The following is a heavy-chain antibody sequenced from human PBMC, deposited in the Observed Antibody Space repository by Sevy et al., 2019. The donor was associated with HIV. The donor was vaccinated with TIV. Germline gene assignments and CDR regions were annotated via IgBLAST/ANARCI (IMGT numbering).Heavy chain of an antibody. CDR3: TTSSHSPRVWRDFDPKFYFFYYGMDV. CDR2: IQSKTDGGAT. CDR1: GFTFTHDW. Sequence: GGSLRLSCATSGFTFTHDWMNWVRQAPGKGLEWVGSIQSKTDGGATALAAPVKGRFTRSRDDSKNIVFLQMNSLKTEDAAVYYFTTSSHSPRVWRDFDPKFYFFYYGMDVWGQGTTVTVSS. J-gene: IGHJ6*02. V-gene: IGHV3-15*01. D-gene: IGHD3-9*01.